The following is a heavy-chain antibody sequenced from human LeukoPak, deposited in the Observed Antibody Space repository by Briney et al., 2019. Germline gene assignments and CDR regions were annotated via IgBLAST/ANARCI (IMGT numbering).Heavy chain of an antibody. CDR3: ASVTYPTGYSSGWYRGGFDY. V-gene: IGHV4-4*02. J-gene: IGHJ4*02. D-gene: IGHD6-19*01. Sequence: SETLSLTCAVSGGSISSSNWWSWVRQPPGKGLEWIGEIYHSRSTNYNPSLKSRVTISVDKSKNQFSLKLSSVTAADTAVYYCASVTYPTGYSSGWYRGGFDYWGQGTLVTVSS. CDR1: GGSISSSNW. CDR2: IYHSRST.